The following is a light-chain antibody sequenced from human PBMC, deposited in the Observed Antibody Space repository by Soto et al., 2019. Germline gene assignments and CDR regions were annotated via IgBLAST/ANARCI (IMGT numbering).Light chain of an antibody. Sequence: QSVLTQPPSASGSPGQSVTISCTGTSSDVGGDNYVSWYQQHPGKAPKLMIYEVNKRPSGVPYRFSGPKPGNTASLTASALQAEDEADYYCSSYAGRNTVVFGTGTKVTVL. CDR1: SSDVGGDNY. CDR2: EVN. J-gene: IGLJ1*01. V-gene: IGLV2-8*01. CDR3: SSYAGRNTVV.